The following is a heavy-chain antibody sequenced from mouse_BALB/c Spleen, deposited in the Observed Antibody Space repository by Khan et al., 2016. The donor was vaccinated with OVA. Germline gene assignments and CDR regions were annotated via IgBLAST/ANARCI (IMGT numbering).Heavy chain of an antibody. V-gene: IGHV1-4*01. Sequence: QVQLQQSGAELARPGASVKMSCKASGYTFTSYTMHWVKQRPGQGLEWIGYINPSNTYTNYNQKFKDKATLTADQSSNTAYMQLRSLTSEASAVYYCVRSGAYYRYDGYFDVWGAGTTVTVSS. J-gene: IGHJ1*01. CDR3: VRSGAYYRYDGYFDV. CDR1: GYTFTSYT. D-gene: IGHD2-14*01. CDR2: INPSNTYT.